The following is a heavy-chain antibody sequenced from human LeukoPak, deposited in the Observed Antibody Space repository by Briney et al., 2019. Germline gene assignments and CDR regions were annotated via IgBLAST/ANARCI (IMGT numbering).Heavy chain of an antibody. J-gene: IGHJ3*02. CDR3: ARDIAADAFDI. CDR2: ISSSSSTI. CDR1: GFTFSSYS. D-gene: IGHD6-13*01. Sequence: GGSLRLSCAASGFTFSSYSMNWVRQAPGKGLEWVSYISSSSSTIYYADSVKGRFTISRENAKNSLYLQMNSLRAEDTAVYYCARDIAADAFDIWGQGKMVTVSS. V-gene: IGHV3-48*01.